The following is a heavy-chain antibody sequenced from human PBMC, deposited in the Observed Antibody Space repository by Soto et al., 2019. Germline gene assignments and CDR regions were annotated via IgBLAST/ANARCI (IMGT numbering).Heavy chain of an antibody. V-gene: IGHV4-34*01. CDR2: INHSGST. Sequence: KASETLSLTCAVYGGSFSGYYWSWIRQPPGKGLEWIGEINHSGSTNYNPSLKSRVTISVDTSKNQFSLKLSSVTAADTAVYYCARGRIAAAGRDFASLVRGRYYYYYGMDVWGQGTTVTVSS. CDR3: ARGRIAAAGRDFASLVRGRYYYYYGMDV. J-gene: IGHJ6*02. CDR1: GGSFSGYY. D-gene: IGHD6-13*01.